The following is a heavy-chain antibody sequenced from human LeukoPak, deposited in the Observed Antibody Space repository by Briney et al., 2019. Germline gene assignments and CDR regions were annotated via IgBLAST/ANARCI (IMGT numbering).Heavy chain of an antibody. D-gene: IGHD1-26*01. J-gene: IGHJ4*02. CDR3: AKRPGWIVGATGNYLDY. CDR2: ISGSGGST. CDR1: GFTFSSYA. Sequence: GGSLRLSCAASGFTFSSYAVSWVRQAPGKGLEWVSAISGSGGSTYYADSVKGRFTISRDNSKNTLYLQMNSLRAEDTAVYYCAKRPGWIVGATGNYLDYWGQGTLVTVSS. V-gene: IGHV3-23*01.